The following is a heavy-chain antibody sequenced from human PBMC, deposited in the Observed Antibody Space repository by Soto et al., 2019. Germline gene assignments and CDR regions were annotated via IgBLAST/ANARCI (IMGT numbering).Heavy chain of an antibody. D-gene: IGHD1-7*01. J-gene: IGHJ4*02. CDR1: GFSLSRKGMS. V-gene: IGHV2-70*01. CDR3: TRSTNWNYEYYLDD. CDR2: IDWEEEK. Sequence: SGPTLVNPKQTLILTCAFSGFSLSRKGMSVSWIRQPPGKALEFLALIDWEEEKFYSPSLRTRLTVSKDTSKSQVVLTLTNVDPVDTATYYYTRSTNWNYEYYLDDWGQGTLVTVSS.